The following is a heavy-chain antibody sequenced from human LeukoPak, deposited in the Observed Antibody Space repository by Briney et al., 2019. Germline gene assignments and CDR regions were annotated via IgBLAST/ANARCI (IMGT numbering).Heavy chain of an antibody. J-gene: IGHJ4*02. CDR1: GGSMSPYH. D-gene: IGHD6-19*01. V-gene: IGHV4-59*08. Sequence: ASETLSLTCTVSGGSMSPYHWGWIRQPPGKGLEWTGYIYYSGSTNYNPSLNSRVTISVDTSKNQFSLKLSSVTAADTAVYYCARLVRYSSGWYVDYWGQGTLVTVSS. CDR3: ARLVRYSSGWYVDY. CDR2: IYYSGST.